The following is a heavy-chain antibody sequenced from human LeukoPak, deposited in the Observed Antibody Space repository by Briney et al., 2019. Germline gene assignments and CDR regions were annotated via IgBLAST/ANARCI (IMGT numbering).Heavy chain of an antibody. D-gene: IGHD3-16*01. CDR1: GFTFSSYG. Sequence: GGSLRLSCAASGFTFSSYGMHWVRQAPGKGLEWVAVIWYDGSNKYYADSVKGRFTISRDNSKNTLYLQMNSLRAEDTAVYYRAREAVLEDYFDYWGQGNLVTVSS. CDR3: AREAVLEDYFDY. CDR2: IWYDGSNK. J-gene: IGHJ4*02. V-gene: IGHV3-33*01.